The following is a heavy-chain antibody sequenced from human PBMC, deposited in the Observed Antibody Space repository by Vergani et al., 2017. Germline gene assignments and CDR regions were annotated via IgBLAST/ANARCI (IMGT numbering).Heavy chain of an antibody. CDR1: GGSISSNNW. CDR2: IYHSGSP. CDR3: ARDIMTPPGDAFDI. J-gene: IGHJ3*02. V-gene: IGHV4-4*02. Sequence: QVQLQESGPGLVEPSGTLSLTCAVSGGSISSNNWWSWVRQPPGKGLGWIGEIYHSGSPNYNPSLKSRVTISVDKSKNQFSLKLSSVTAADTAVYYCARDIMTPPGDAFDIWGQGTMVTVSS.